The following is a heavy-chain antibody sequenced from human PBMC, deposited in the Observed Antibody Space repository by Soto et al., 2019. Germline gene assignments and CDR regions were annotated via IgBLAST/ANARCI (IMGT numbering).Heavy chain of an antibody. CDR2: IYYSGST. CDR3: ARDHTKAQEKDYYYHGMDV. J-gene: IGHJ6*02. D-gene: IGHD2-8*01. V-gene: IGHV4-59*01. Sequence: PSETLSLTCTVSGGSISSYYWSWIRQPPGKGLEWIGYIYYSGSTNYNPSLKSRVTISVDTSKNQFSLKLSSVTAADTAVYYCARDHTKAQEKDYYYHGMDVWGQGTTVTVSS. CDR1: GGSISSYY.